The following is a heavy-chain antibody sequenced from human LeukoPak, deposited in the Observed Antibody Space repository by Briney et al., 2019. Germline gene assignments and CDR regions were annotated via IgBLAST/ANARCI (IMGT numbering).Heavy chain of an antibody. CDR3: ARWTPGYSYGGYYYYMDV. CDR2: ISGSGIYI. J-gene: IGHJ6*03. Sequence: GGSLRLSCAASGFTFSAYSMNWLRQVPGKGLEWVSSISGSGIYIYYADSVKGRFTISRHNAKNSLYLQMNSLRAEDTALYYCARWTPGYSYGGYYYYMDVWGKGTTVTVSS. CDR1: GFTFSAYS. D-gene: IGHD5-18*01. V-gene: IGHV3-21*04.